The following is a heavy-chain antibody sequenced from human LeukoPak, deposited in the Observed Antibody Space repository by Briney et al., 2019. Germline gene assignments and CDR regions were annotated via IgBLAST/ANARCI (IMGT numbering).Heavy chain of an antibody. Sequence: WGSLRLSCAASGFTFSGFAMSWVRRTPGKGLEWGSGISGSGDNTVYADSVKGRFTISRDNSNKTLSQEMNSRRGDDTAIYYRTKMKPHPRPKYFMDVWGQGTTVTVSS. J-gene: IGHJ6*01. CDR1: GFTFSGFA. V-gene: IGHV3-23*01. D-gene: IGHD2/OR15-2a*01. CDR2: ISGSGDNT. CDR3: TKMKPHPRPKYFMDV.